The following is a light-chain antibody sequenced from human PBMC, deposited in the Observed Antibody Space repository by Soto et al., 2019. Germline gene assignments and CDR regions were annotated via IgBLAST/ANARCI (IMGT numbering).Light chain of an antibody. J-gene: IGKJ5*01. CDR3: QQYGSSPLIT. CDR1: QSISSNY. Sequence: IVLTQSPGTLSLSPGDRATLSCRASQSISSNYLAWYQQKPGQAPRLLIYGASSRATGIPDRFSGSGSGTDFTLTISRLEPEDFAVYYCQQYGSSPLITLGQGTRLEIK. V-gene: IGKV3-20*01. CDR2: GAS.